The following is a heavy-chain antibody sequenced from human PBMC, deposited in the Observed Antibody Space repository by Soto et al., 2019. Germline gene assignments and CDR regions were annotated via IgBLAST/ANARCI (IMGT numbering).Heavy chain of an antibody. CDR2: INHSGST. D-gene: IGHD1-7*01. CDR3: ARGRGGTTLYYYYYYMDI. V-gene: IGHV4-34*01. Sequence: QVQLQQWGAGLLKPSETLSLTCAVYGGSFSGYYWSWIRQPPGKGLEWIGEINHSGSTNYNPSLKSRVTISVDTSKNQFSLKLSSVTAADTAVYYCARGRGGTTLYYYYYYMDIWGKGTTVTVSS. J-gene: IGHJ6*03. CDR1: GGSFSGYY.